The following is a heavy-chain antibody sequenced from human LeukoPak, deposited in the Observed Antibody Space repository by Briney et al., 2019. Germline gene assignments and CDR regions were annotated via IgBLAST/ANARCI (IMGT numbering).Heavy chain of an antibody. V-gene: IGHV4-39*07. CDR2: MYYSGST. CDR1: GVPLSSRSYY. D-gene: IGHD6-13*01. J-gene: IGHJ4*02. Sequence: SETLSLTCSVSGVPLSSRSYYWGWIRQPPGKGLEWIGSMYYSGSTYYNPSLKSRVTISVDTSKNQFSLKLSSVTAADTAVYYCARAAQLYSSSWYDYWGQGTLVTVSS. CDR3: ARAAQLYSSSWYDY.